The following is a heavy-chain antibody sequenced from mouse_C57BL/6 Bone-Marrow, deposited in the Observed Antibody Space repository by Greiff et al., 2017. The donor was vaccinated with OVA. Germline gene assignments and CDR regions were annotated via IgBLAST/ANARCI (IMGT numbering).Heavy chain of an antibody. V-gene: IGHV5-17*01. Sequence: EVQRVESGGGLVKPGGSLKLSCAASGFTFSDYGMHWVRQAPEKGLEWVAYISSGSSTIYYADTVKGRFTISRDNAKNTLFLQMTSLRSEDTAMYYCAKRYGSRGYFDVWGTGTTVTVSS. D-gene: IGHD1-1*01. J-gene: IGHJ1*03. CDR2: ISSGSSTI. CDR3: AKRYGSRGYFDV. CDR1: GFTFSDYG.